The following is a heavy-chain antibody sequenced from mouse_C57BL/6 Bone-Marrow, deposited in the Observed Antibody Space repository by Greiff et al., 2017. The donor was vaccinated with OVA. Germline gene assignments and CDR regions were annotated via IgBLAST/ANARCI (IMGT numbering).Heavy chain of an antibody. Sequence: VQLQQSGAELVRPGASVKLSCTASGFNIKDDYMHWVKQRPEQGLEWIGWIDPENGDTEYASKFQGKATITADTSSNTAYLQLSSLTSEDTAVYYCTTSGSSPYYAMDYWGQGTSVTVSS. V-gene: IGHV14-4*01. J-gene: IGHJ4*01. CDR1: GFNIKDDY. D-gene: IGHD1-1*01. CDR3: TTSGSSPYYAMDY. CDR2: IDPENGDT.